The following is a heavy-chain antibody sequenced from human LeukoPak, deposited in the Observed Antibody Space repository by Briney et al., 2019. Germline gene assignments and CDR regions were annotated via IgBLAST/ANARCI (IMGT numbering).Heavy chain of an antibody. CDR1: GGSIRSSSYY. CDR2: IYYSGST. D-gene: IGHD5-12*01. Sequence: PSETLSLTCTGSGGSIRSSSYYWGWIRQPPGKGLEWIGSIYYSGSTYYNPSLKSRVTISVDTSKNQFSLKLSSVTAADTAVYYCARLGGVGYVLRDYWGQGTLVTVSS. CDR3: ARLGGVGYVLRDY. V-gene: IGHV4-39*01. J-gene: IGHJ4*02.